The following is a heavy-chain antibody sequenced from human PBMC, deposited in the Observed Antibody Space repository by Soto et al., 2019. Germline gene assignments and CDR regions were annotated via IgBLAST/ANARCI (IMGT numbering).Heavy chain of an antibody. CDR2: INHSGST. CDR3: ARENVDTAMVMNYYYHGMDV. CDR1: GGSFSGYY. Sequence: SETLSLTCAVYGGSFSGYYWSWIRQPPGKGLEWIGEINHSGSTNYNPSLKSRVSISVDTSKNQFSLKLSSVTAADTAVYYCARENVDTAMVMNYYYHGMDVWGQGTTVTVSS. J-gene: IGHJ6*02. D-gene: IGHD5-18*01. V-gene: IGHV4-34*01.